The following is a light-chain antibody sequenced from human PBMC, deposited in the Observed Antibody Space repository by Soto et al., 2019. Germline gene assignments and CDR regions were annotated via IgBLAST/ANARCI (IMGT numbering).Light chain of an antibody. CDR3: LQHNSYPLT. J-gene: IGKJ1*01. V-gene: IGKV1-17*01. CDR1: QGIRDA. CDR2: AAS. Sequence: DIQMTQSPSSLSASVGDRVTITRRASQGIRDALGWYQQKPGKAPKRLIYAASSLQSGVPSRFSGSGSGTEFTLTLSSLQPEDFATYYCLQHNSYPLTFGQGTKVEIK.